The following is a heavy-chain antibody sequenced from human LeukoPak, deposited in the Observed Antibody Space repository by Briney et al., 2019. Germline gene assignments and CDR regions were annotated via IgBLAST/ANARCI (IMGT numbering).Heavy chain of an antibody. CDR2: INHSGST. D-gene: IGHD4-23*01. CDR3: ARGPLLRWVDFDY. J-gene: IGHJ4*02. V-gene: IGHV4-34*01. Sequence: SETLSLTCAVYGGSFSGYYWSWIRQPPGKGLEWIGEINHSGSTNYNPSLKSRVTISVDTSKNQFSLKLSSVTAADTAVYYCARGPLLRWVDFDYWGQGTLVTVSS. CDR1: GGSFSGYY.